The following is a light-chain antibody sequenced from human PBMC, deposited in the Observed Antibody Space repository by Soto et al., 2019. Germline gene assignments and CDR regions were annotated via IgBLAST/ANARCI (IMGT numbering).Light chain of an antibody. CDR1: SSNIGSNT. J-gene: IGLJ3*02. CDR2: TNN. CDR3: AAWDDSLSGWV. Sequence: QAVVTQPPSASGTPGQRVTISCSGGSSNIGSNTVNWYQQVPGKAPKLRIYTNNQRPSGVPDRFSGSKSGTSASLAISGLQSEDEGDYYCAAWDDSLSGWVFGGGTKLTV. V-gene: IGLV1-44*01.